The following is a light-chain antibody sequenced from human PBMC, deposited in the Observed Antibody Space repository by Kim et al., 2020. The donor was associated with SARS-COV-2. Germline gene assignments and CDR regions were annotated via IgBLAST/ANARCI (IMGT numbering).Light chain of an antibody. V-gene: IGKV4-1*01. Sequence: DIVMTQSPDSLAVSLGESATINCKSSQSVLYSSNNKNYLAWYQQKPGQPPKLLIYWASTRESGVPDRFSGSGSGTDFTLTISSLQAEDVAVYYCQQYYSTPQTFGQGTKLEF. CDR1: QSVLYSSNNKNY. CDR2: WAS. CDR3: QQYYSTPQT. J-gene: IGKJ2*01.